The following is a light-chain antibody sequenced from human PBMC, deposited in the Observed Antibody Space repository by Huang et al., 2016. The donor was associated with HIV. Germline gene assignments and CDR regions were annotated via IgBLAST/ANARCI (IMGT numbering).Light chain of an antibody. J-gene: IGKJ3*01. CDR3: QQYDTSPPIT. V-gene: IGKV3-20*01. CDR1: QSVTNNY. Sequence: EIVLTQSPGTLSLSPGERATLSCRASQSVTNNYLAWYQQKPGQAPRLLIYGASSRATGVPDRFSGSGSGTDFTLTISRLEPEDFAVYYCQQYDTSPPITFGPGTKVDVK. CDR2: GAS.